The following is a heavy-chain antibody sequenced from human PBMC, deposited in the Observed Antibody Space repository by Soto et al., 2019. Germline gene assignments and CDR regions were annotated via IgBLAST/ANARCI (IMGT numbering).Heavy chain of an antibody. D-gene: IGHD6-13*01. Sequence: VQLGQSGAEVKKPGSSVKVSCKASGGTFSAYSISWVRQAPGQGLEWMGGSIPIFGTANYAQKFQGRVTITADESTSTSYTELRSVRPADTAVDYCARGGQHRKVSTYNGMDGGGQGTTV. J-gene: IGHJ6*02. CDR3: ARGGQHRKVSTYNGMDG. CDR1: GGTFSAYS. CDR2: SIPIFGTA. V-gene: IGHV1-69*01.